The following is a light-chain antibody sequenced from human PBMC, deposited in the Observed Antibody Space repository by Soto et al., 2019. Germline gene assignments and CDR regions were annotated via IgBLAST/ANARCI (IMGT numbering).Light chain of an antibody. V-gene: IGKV3-11*01. J-gene: IGKJ5*01. CDR2: DAS. Sequence: EIVLTQSPATLSLSPGERAILSCRASQSVGSHLAWYQQIHGQPPRLLIYDASTRASGIPARFSGSGSGTDFTLTISSLEPEDFAVYYCQHRSNWPRTTFGQGTRLEIK. CDR3: QHRSNWPRTT. CDR1: QSVGSH.